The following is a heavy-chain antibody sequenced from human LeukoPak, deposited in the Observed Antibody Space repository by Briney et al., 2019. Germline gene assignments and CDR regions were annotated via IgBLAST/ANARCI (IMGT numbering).Heavy chain of an antibody. V-gene: IGHV3-30*18. CDR2: ISYDGSNK. J-gene: IGHJ6*02. CDR1: GFTFSSYG. CDR3: AKGDSSGYLYYYHGMDV. Sequence: GGSLRLSCAASGFTFSSYGMHWVRQAPGKGLEWVAVISYDGSNKYYADSVKGRFTISRDNSKNTLYLQMNSLRAEDTAVYYCAKGDSSGYLYYYHGMDVWGQGTTVAVSS. D-gene: IGHD3-22*01.